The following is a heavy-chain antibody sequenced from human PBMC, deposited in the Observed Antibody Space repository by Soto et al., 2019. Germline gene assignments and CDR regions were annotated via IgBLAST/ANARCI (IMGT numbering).Heavy chain of an antibody. V-gene: IGHV3-23*01. J-gene: IGHJ3*01. CDR1: GFTFSSFA. CDR3: AKGGAVLLDPFVV. D-gene: IGHD1-26*01. CDR2: VTSSASST. Sequence: GQLLESGGGMVQPGGSLRLSCAASGFTFSSFAMNWVRLPPGRGLEWVAAVTSSASSTHYADSVKGRFTISRDNSKNTLYLQMNSLRADDTAVYYCAKGGAVLLDPFVVWGQGTMVTVSS.